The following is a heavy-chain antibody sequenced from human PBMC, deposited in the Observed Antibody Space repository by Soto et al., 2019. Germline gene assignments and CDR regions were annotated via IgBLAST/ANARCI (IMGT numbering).Heavy chain of an antibody. Sequence: ASVKVSCKASGFTFTSSAMQWVRQARGQRLEWIGWIVVGSGNTNYAQKFQERVTITRDMSTSTAYMELSSLRSEDTAVYYCEAGFGELLYSNYYYYYGMDVWGQGTTVTVSS. D-gene: IGHD3-10*01. V-gene: IGHV1-58*02. CDR1: GFTFTSSA. CDR2: IVVGSGNT. J-gene: IGHJ6*02. CDR3: EAGFGELLYSNYYYYYGMDV.